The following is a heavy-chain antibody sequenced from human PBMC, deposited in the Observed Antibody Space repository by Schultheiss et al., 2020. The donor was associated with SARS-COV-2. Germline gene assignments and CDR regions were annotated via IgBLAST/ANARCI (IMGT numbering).Heavy chain of an antibody. Sequence: GGSLRLSCAASGFTFSSYEMNWVRQAPGKGLEWVALIWYDGGNKNYADSVKGRFTISRDNSKNTLYLQMNSLRAEDTAVYYCAKLTIFGVVRSGAEIDYWGQGTLVTVSS. CDR2: IWYDGGNK. V-gene: IGHV3-30*02. CDR1: GFTFSSYE. D-gene: IGHD3-3*01. CDR3: AKLTIFGVVRSGAEIDY. J-gene: IGHJ4*02.